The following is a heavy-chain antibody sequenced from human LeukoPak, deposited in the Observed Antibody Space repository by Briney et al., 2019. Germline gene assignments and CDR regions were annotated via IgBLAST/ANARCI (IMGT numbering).Heavy chain of an antibody. CDR1: GFTFSSYW. CDR3: ARDSLTMIVGRQKRGLDY. Sequence: PGGSLRLSCAASGFTFSSYWMHWVRQAPGKGLEWVSSIRSSATYVYYADSVKGRFTISRDNAKNSLYLQMNSLRAEDTAVYYCARDSLTMIVGRQKRGLDYWGQGTLVTVSS. J-gene: IGHJ4*02. D-gene: IGHD3-22*01. CDR2: IRSSATYV. V-gene: IGHV3-21*01.